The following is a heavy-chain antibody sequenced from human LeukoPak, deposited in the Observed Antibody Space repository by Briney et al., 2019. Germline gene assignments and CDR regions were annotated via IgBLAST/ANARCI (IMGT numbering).Heavy chain of an antibody. CDR1: GFTFSDYY. V-gene: IGHV3-11*01. Sequence: KTGGSLRLSCAASGFTFSDYYMSWIRQAPGKGLEWVSYISSSGSTIYYADSVKGRFTISRDNAKNSLYLQMNSLRAEDTAVYYCAKEWAYWMRSPSAGYFDYWGQGTLVTVSS. CDR3: AKEWAYWMRSPSAGYFDY. CDR2: ISSSGSTI. J-gene: IGHJ4*02. D-gene: IGHD2-15*01.